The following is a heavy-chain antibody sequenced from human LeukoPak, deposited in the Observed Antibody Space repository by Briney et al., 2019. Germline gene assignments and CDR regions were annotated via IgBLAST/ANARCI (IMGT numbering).Heavy chain of an antibody. V-gene: IGHV1-18*01. CDR2: ISPYNGDT. CDR1: GYTFSTYG. D-gene: IGHD6-6*01. Sequence: ASVKVSCKASGYTFSTYGLNWVRQAPGHGLEWLGWISPYNGDTNYAQSLQGRVTMTRDTSTSTASMELRSLRSDDTAVYYCARVLRYSSSSGDASDIWGQGTMVTVSS. CDR3: ARVLRYSSSSGDASDI. J-gene: IGHJ3*02.